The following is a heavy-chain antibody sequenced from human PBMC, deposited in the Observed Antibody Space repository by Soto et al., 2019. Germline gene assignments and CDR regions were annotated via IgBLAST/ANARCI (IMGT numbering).Heavy chain of an antibody. CDR3: AREFKSYFDY. CDR2: IWYDGSNK. Sequence: QVQLVESGGGVVQPGRSMRLSCAASGFTFSSYGMHWVRQAPGKGLEWVAVIWYDGSNKYYADSVKGRFTISRDNSKNTLYLQMNSLRAEDTAVYYCAREFKSYFDYWGQGTLVTVSS. J-gene: IGHJ4*02. V-gene: IGHV3-33*01. CDR1: GFTFSSYG.